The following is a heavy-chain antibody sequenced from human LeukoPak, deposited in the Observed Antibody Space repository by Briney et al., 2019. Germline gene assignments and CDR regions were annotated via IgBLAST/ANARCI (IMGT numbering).Heavy chain of an antibody. V-gene: IGHV4-4*07. J-gene: IGHJ5*02. D-gene: IGHD6-13*01. Sequence: SETLSLTCTVSGGSISSYYWSWIRQPAGKGLEWIGRIYTSGSTNYNPSLKSRVTMPVDTSKNQFSLKLSSVTAADTAVYYCARDLGSSLTNNWFDPWGQGTLVTVSS. CDR2: IYTSGST. CDR1: GGSISSYY. CDR3: ARDLGSSLTNNWFDP.